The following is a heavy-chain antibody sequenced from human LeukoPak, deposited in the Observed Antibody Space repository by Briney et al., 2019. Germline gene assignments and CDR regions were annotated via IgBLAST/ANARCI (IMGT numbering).Heavy chain of an antibody. D-gene: IGHD2-15*01. J-gene: IGHJ4*02. CDR1: GFTVSSNY. Sequence: GGSLRLSCAASGFTVSSNYMSWVRQAPGKGLEWVSTIYSGGSAYYADSVKGRFIISRDDSKNTLFLQMNSLRDEDTAVYYCARDFFGYCSGGSCYFGYWGQGTLVTVSS. CDR2: IYSGGSA. V-gene: IGHV3-66*01. CDR3: ARDFFGYCSGGSCYFGY.